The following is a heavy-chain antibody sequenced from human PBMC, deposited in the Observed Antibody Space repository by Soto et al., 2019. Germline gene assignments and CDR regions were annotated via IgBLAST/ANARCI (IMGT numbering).Heavy chain of an antibody. J-gene: IGHJ6*02. CDR1: GFTFSSYS. CDR2: ISGSSTTI. V-gene: IGHV3-48*02. D-gene: IGHD1-26*01. CDR3: ARRCLEGSVYGMDV. Sequence: EVPLVESGGGLVQPGGSLSLSCAASGFTFSSYSMNWVRQAPGKGLEWLSYISGSSTTIYYADSVKGRFTISRDNARNSLYLHMNSLRDEDTAVYYCARRCLEGSVYGMDVWGQGTTVTVSS.